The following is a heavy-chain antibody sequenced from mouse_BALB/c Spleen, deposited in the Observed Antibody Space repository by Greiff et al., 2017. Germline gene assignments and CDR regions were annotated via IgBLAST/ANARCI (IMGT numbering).Heavy chain of an antibody. V-gene: IGHV2-9-2*01. J-gene: IGHJ3*01. CDR1: GFSLTSYD. D-gene: IGHD2-3*01. CDR3: VRDLSAWFAY. CDR2: IWTGGGT. Sequence: VKLQESGPGLVAPSQSLSITCTVSGFSLTSYDISWIRQPPGKGLEWLGVIWTGGGTNYNSAFMSRLSISKDNSKSQVFLKMNSLQTDDTAIYYCVRDLSAWFAYWGQGTLVTVSA.